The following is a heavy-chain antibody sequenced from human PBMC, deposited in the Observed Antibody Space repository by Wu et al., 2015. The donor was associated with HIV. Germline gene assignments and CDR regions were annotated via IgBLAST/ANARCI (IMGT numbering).Heavy chain of an antibody. J-gene: IGHJ3*02. D-gene: IGHD2-2*01. CDR2: INPNSGGT. Sequence: QVQLVQSGTEVRRPGASVRVSCKTSGYSFTAYYMHWVRQAPGQGLEWMGWINPNSGGTNSAQKFQGRVTMTRDTSISTAYMDINRLRSDDTAVYYCATGYCGGTTCYSAAFDMWGQGISGHRLF. V-gene: IGHV1-2*02. CDR1: GYSFTAYY. CDR3: ATGYCGGTTCYSAAFDM.